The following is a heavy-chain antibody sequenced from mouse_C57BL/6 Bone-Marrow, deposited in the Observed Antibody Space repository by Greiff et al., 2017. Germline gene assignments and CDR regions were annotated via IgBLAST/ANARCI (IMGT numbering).Heavy chain of an antibody. CDR3: ARLELDYDYFDY. J-gene: IGHJ2*01. CDR1: GYTFTSYG. D-gene: IGHD2-4*01. V-gene: IGHV1-81*01. CDR2: IYPRSGNT. Sequence: QVQLQQSGAELARPGASVKLSCKASGYTFTSYGISWVKQRTGQGLEWIGEIYPRSGNTYYNEKFKGKATLTAYKSSSTAYMELRSLTSEDSAVYFCARLELDYDYFDYWGQGTTLTVSS.